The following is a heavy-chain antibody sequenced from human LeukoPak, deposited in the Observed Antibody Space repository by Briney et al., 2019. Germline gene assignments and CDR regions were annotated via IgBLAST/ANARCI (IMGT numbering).Heavy chain of an antibody. Sequence: ASVKVSCKALEYTFTSNYMHWVRQAPGQGLNGMGIINPSGGSTSYAQKFQGRVTMTRDMSTSTVYMELSSLRSEDTAVYYCARDKVGATSRGAFDIWGQGTMVTVSS. CDR2: INPSGGST. J-gene: IGHJ3*02. CDR3: ARDKVGATSRGAFDI. D-gene: IGHD1-26*01. V-gene: IGHV1-46*01. CDR1: EYTFTSNY.